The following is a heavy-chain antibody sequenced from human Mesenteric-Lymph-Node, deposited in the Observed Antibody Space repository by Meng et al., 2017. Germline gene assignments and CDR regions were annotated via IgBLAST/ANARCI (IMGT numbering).Heavy chain of an antibody. CDR3: AKGNYDILTGLGGYFDY. CDR2: ISGSGGST. D-gene: IGHD3-9*01. CDR1: GFTFSSYA. Sequence: LSLTCAASGFTFSSYAMSWVRQAPGKGLEWVSAISGSGGSTYYADSVKGRFTISRDNSKNTLYLQMNSLRAEDTAVYYCAKGNYDILTGLGGYFDYWGQGTLVTVSS. V-gene: IGHV3-23*01. J-gene: IGHJ4*02.